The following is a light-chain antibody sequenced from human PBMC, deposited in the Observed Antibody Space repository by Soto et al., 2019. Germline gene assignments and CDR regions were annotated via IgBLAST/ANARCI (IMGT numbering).Light chain of an antibody. V-gene: IGKV1-39*01. Sequence: DIQMTQSPSSLSASVVDRVTITCRASQSISSYLNWYQQKPGKAPKLLIYAASSLQSGVPSRFSGSGSGTDFTLTISSLQPEDFATYYCQQSYSTPPLNFGQGTRLEIK. CDR2: AAS. CDR3: QQSYSTPPLN. J-gene: IGKJ5*01. CDR1: QSISSY.